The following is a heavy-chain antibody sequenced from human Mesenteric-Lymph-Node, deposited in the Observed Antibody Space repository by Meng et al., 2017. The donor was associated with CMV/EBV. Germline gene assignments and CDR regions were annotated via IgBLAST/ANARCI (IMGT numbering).Heavy chain of an antibody. CDR1: GYSFTGYS. CDR3: GRGQQTFDP. J-gene: IGHJ5*02. V-gene: IGHV1-2*06. Sequence: QVKPVQTAAEVKKPGASVKVSCKASGYSFTGYSIHWVRQAPGQGLEWMGRISPNTGDTIYEENFQGRVTMIRDTSINTAYMELSSLTSDDTAVYYCGRGQQTFDPWGQGTLVTVSS. D-gene: IGHD1-1*01. CDR2: ISPNTGDT.